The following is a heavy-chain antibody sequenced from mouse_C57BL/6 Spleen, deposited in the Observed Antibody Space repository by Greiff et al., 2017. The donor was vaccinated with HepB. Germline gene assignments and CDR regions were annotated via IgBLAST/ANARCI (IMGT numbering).Heavy chain of an antibody. Sequence: QVQLQQPGAELVMPGASVKLSCKASGYTFPSYWMHWVKQRPGQGLEWIGEIDPSDSYTNYNQKFKGKSTLTVDKSSSTAYMQLSSLTSEDSAVYYCARSGLLLTGRFAYWGQGTLVTVSA. D-gene: IGHD1-1*01. V-gene: IGHV1-69*01. J-gene: IGHJ3*01. CDR3: ARSGLLLTGRFAY. CDR1: GYTFPSYW. CDR2: IDPSDSYT.